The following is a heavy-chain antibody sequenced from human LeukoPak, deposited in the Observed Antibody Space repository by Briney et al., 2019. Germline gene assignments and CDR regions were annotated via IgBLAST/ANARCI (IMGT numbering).Heavy chain of an antibody. J-gene: IGHJ4*02. D-gene: IGHD3-22*01. CDR2: IIPIFGTA. Sequence: GASVKVSCKASGHIFTNYGVSWVRQAPGQGLEWMGGIIPIFGTANYAQKFQGRVTITADESTSTAYMELSSLRSEDTAVYYCARIHDSSGYYPYYFDYWGQGTLVTVSS. V-gene: IGHV1-69*13. CDR3: ARIHDSSGYYPYYFDY. CDR1: GHIFTNYG.